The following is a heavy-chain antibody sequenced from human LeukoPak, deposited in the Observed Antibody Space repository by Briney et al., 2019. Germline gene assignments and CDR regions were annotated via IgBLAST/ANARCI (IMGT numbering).Heavy chain of an antibody. CDR2: MNPSSGNT. CDR3: ARAARYCSGGSCYPAGY. V-gene: IGHV1-8*01. CDR1: GYTFTSYD. D-gene: IGHD2-15*01. Sequence: ASVKVSCKASGYTFTSYDINWVRQATGQGLEWMGWMNPSSGNTGYAQKFQGRVTMTRNTSISTAYMELSSLRSEDTAVYYCARAARYCSGGSCYPAGYWGQGTLVTVSS. J-gene: IGHJ4*02.